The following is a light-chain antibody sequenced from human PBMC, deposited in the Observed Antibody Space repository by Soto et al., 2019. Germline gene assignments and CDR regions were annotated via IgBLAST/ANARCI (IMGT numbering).Light chain of an antibody. CDR1: SGSVSTSYY. CDR2: RTN. V-gene: IGLV8-61*01. Sequence: QAVVTQEPSFSVSPGRTVTLTCGLSSGSVSTSYYPSWYQQTPGQAPRTLIYRTNTRSSGVPDRFYGSILGNKAALTITGAQADDESDYYCVLYMGSGIWVFGGGTKLTV. CDR3: VLYMGSGIWV. J-gene: IGLJ3*02.